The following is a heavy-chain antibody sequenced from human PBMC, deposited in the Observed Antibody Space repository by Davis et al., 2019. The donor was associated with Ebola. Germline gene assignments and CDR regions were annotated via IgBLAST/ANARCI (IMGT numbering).Heavy chain of an antibody. J-gene: IGHJ3*02. CDR2: IWYDGSNK. CDR3: ASGLRYFDWLFQDAFDI. D-gene: IGHD3-9*01. V-gene: IGHV3-33*08. Sequence: GESLKISCAASGFTFSSYSMNWVRQAPGKGLEWVAVIWYDGSNKYYADSVKGRFTISRDNAKNSLYLQMNSLRAEDTAVYYCASGLRYFDWLFQDAFDIWGQGTMVTVSS. CDR1: GFTFSSYS.